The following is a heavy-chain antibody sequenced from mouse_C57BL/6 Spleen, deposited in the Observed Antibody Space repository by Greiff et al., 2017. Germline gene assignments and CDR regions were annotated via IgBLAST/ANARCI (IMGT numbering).Heavy chain of an antibody. CDR2: INPNNGGT. J-gene: IGHJ4*01. V-gene: IGHV1-26*01. Sequence: EVQLQQSGPELVKPGASVKISCKASGYTFTDYYMNWVKQSHGKSLEWIGDINPNNGGTSYNQKFKGKATLTVDKSSSTAYMELRSLTSEDSAVYYCASEGGYTGFYAMDYWGQGTSVTVSS. CDR1: GYTFTDYY. D-gene: IGHD2-14*01. CDR3: ASEGGYTGFYAMDY.